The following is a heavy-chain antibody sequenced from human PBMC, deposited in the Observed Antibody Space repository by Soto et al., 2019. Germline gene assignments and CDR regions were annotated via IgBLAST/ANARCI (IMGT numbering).Heavy chain of an antibody. CDR2: IHYSGTT. D-gene: IGHD2-8*01. CDR3: ARYNSYAIDY. CDR1: GTSISSYY. Sequence: PSETLSRTCSVSGTSISSYYWSWIRQPPGKGLEWIANIHYSGTTNYNPSLASRVTLSVGTSKNQFSLKMTSVTAADRAMYFCARYNSYAIDYWGRGTLVTVSS. J-gene: IGHJ4*02. V-gene: IGHV4-59*01.